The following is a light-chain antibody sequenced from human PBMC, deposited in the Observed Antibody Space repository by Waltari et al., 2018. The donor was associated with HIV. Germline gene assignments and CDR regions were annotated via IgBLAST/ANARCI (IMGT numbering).Light chain of an antibody. CDR2: WAS. CDR1: KSLLFGSNNKNR. Sequence: DIVMTQSPDSLSVALGERATINCKYSKSLLFGSNNKNRLAWYQQRPGQPPKLLISWASTRESGVPDRFSGSGSGTDFPLTINSLPAEDVAVYYCQQFSLSPPLTFGGGTKVEIK. V-gene: IGKV4-1*01. CDR3: QQFSLSPPLT. J-gene: IGKJ4*01.